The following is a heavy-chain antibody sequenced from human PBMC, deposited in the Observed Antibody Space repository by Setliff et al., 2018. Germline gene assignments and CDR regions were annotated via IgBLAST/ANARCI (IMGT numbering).Heavy chain of an antibody. J-gene: IGHJ3*02. CDR2: ISGVGTGT. CDR1: GFTFSSYA. D-gene: IGHD6-19*01. CDR3: AKVKTSGWSFDTFDI. V-gene: IGHV3-23*01. Sequence: VGSLRLSCAASGFTFSSYAMTWVRQAPGKGLEWVSGISGVGTGTYYAHSVKGRFTISRDNSKNTLYLQINSLRAEDTAVYYCAKVKTSGWSFDTFDIWGQGTMVTVSS.